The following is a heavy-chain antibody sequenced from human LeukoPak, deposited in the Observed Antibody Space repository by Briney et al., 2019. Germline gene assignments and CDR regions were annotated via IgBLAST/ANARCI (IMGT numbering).Heavy chain of an antibody. V-gene: IGHV3-21*01. D-gene: IGHD3-22*01. CDR1: GFAFSSYS. CDR3: ASNYYDSSGYLH. CDR2: ISSSSSYI. Sequence: GGSLRLSCAASGFAFSSYSMNWVRQAPGKGLEWVSSISSSSSYIYYADSVKGRFTISRDNAKNSLYLQMNSLRAEDTAVYYCASNYYDSSGYLHWGQGTLVTVSS. J-gene: IGHJ4*02.